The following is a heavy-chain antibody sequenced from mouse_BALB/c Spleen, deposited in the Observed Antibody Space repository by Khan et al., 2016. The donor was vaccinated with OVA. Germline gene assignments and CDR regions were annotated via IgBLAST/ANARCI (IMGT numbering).Heavy chain of an antibody. CDR2: ISTYSGST. CDR1: GYTFTDYA. Sequence: QVQLKESGPELVRPGVSVKISCKGSGYTFTDYAMYWVKQSHAKSLEWIGLISTYSGSTNYNQKFKGKVTMTVDKSSSAAYMELARLTSEDAAIYYCARPAYDGYYDYGGQGTALTVSA. J-gene: IGHJ2*01. D-gene: IGHD2-3*01. CDR3: ARPAYDGYYDY. V-gene: IGHV1S137*01.